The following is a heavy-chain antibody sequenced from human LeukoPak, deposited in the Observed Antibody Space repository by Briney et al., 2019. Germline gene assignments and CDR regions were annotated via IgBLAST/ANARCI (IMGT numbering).Heavy chain of an antibody. Sequence: AGSLTLSCTASGFTFSSYAWYWVRQAPGKGLEWVAVISYDGSNEDYADSVKGRFTISRDNSKNTLYLQMNSLRAEDTAVYYCAKGAAAQGSFDYWGQGTLVTVFS. CDR1: GFTFSSYA. V-gene: IGHV3-30-3*01. J-gene: IGHJ4*02. D-gene: IGHD2-2*01. CDR2: ISYDGSNE. CDR3: AKGAAAQGSFDY.